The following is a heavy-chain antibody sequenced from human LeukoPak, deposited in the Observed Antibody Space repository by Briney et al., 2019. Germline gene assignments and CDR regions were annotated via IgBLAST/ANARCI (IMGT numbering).Heavy chain of an antibody. Sequence: SETLSLTCTVSGGSISSDYWSWIRQPPGKGLEWIGYIYYSGSTNYNPSLKSRVTISVDTSKNQFSLKLSSVTAADTAVYYCARRSVTTRYGMDVWGQGTTVTVSS. CDR1: GGSISSDY. D-gene: IGHD4-4*01. CDR2: IYYSGST. V-gene: IGHV4-59*08. CDR3: ARRSVTTRYGMDV. J-gene: IGHJ6*02.